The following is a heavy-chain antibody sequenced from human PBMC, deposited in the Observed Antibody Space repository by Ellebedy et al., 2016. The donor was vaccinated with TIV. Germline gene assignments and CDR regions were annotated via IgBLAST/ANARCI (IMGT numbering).Heavy chain of an antibody. V-gene: IGHV3-74*01. Sequence: GESLKISCAASGFTFSSYWMHWVRQAPGKGLVWVSRINSDGSSTSYADSVKGRFTISRDNAKNTLYLQMNSLRAEDTAVYYCARAVDIVVVVAATPIFWFDPWGQGTLVTVSS. J-gene: IGHJ5*02. CDR2: INSDGSST. CDR3: ARAVDIVVVVAATPIFWFDP. D-gene: IGHD2-15*01. CDR1: GFTFSSYW.